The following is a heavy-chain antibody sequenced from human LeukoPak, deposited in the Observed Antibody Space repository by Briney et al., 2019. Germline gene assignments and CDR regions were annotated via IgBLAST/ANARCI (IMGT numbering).Heavy chain of an antibody. J-gene: IGHJ4*02. CDR3: ARGSKYSSSWYLDY. Sequence: GGSLRLSCAASGFTFSSHWMHWVRQPPGKGPVWVSSVNSDGSSTTYADSVKGRFTISRDNAKNTLYLQMNSLRVEDTAVYYCARGSKYSSSWYLDYWGQGTLVTVSS. V-gene: IGHV3-74*01. D-gene: IGHD6-13*01. CDR2: VNSDGSST. CDR1: GFTFSSHW.